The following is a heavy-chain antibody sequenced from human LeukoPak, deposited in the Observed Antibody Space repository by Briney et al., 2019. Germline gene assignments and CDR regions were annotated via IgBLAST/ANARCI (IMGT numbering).Heavy chain of an antibody. J-gene: IGHJ4*02. CDR2: ISTSSSTI. D-gene: IGHD2-2*01. V-gene: IGHV3-48*01. Sequence: PGGSLRLSCAASGFTFSSYSMNWVRQAPGKGLEWVSYISTSSSTIYYADSVKGRFTISRDNAKSSLHLQMNSLRAEDTAVYYCTRDRLACTSTACYSSFDYWGQGTLVTVSS. CDR1: GFTFSSYS. CDR3: TRDRLACTSTACYSSFDY.